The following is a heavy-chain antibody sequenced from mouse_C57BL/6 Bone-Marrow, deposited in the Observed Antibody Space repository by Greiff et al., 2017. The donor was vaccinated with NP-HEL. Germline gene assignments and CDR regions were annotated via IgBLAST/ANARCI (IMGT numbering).Heavy chain of an antibody. Sequence: VQLQQPGAELVKPGASVKMSCKASGYTFTSYWMNWVKQRPGQGLEWIGEIYPGSGCTNYNEKFKSKATLTVDTSSSTAYMQLSSLTSEDSAVXYCARAAYGYFDYWGQGTTLTVSS. CDR1: GYTFTSYW. CDR3: ARAAYGYFDY. D-gene: IGHD1-1*02. V-gene: IGHV1-55*01. CDR2: IYPGSGCT. J-gene: IGHJ2*01.